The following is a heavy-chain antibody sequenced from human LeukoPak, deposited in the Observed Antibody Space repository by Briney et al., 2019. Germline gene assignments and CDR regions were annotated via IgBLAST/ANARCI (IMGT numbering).Heavy chain of an antibody. CDR2: MYYSGSA. CDR3: AISTKKSSGWYGSEEY. CDR1: GDSIINYY. D-gene: IGHD6-19*01. J-gene: IGHJ4*02. V-gene: IGHV4-59*08. Sequence: PSETLSLTCSVSGDSIINYYWTWIRQSPEKGLECIGYMYYSGSAHYNPSLKSRVTISADTSKRQFSLKLTSVTAADTAVYYCAISTKKSSGWYGSEEYWGQGTLVTVSS.